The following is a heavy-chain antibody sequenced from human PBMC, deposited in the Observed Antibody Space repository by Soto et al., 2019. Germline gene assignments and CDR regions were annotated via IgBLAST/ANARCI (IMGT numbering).Heavy chain of an antibody. CDR1: GFTFSSYG. CDR2: IWYDGSNK. Sequence: QVQLVESGGGVVQPGRSLRLSCAASGFTFSSYGMHWVRQAPGKGLEWVAVIWYDGSNKYYADSVKGRFTISRDNSKNTLYLQMNSLRAEDTAVYYCAREGPADYYDSSVTTSPPDYWGQGTLVTVSS. CDR3: AREGPADYYDSSVTTSPPDY. D-gene: IGHD3-22*01. J-gene: IGHJ4*02. V-gene: IGHV3-33*01.